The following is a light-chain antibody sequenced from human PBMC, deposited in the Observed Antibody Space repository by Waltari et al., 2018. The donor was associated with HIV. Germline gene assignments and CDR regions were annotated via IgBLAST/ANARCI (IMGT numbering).Light chain of an antibody. CDR1: ASNLGSNS. CDR3: ASWDDSLNVML. V-gene: IGLV1-44*01. CDR2: TNH. J-gene: IGLJ2*01. Sequence: QSVLTQPPSAPGTPGPRFTISCSGDASNLGSNSVSWYHQDPGTAPKLLIYTNHQRPSGVPERYSGSKSGTSASLAIYGLQSEDEADYYCASWDDSLNVMLFGGGTKLTV.